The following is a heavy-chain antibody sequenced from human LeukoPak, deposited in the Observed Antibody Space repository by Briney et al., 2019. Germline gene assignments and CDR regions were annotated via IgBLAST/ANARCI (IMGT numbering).Heavy chain of an antibody. CDR1: GGSISSYY. J-gene: IGHJ4*02. D-gene: IGHD3-22*01. Sequence: SETLSLTCTVSGGSISSYYWSWIRQPPGKGLEWIGYIYYSGTAYYIPSLKSRVTISVDTSKNQFSLKLSSVTAADTAVYYCARVNFDSSGYPDYYFDYWGQGILVTVSS. CDR3: ARVNFDSSGYPDYYFDY. CDR2: IYYSGTA. V-gene: IGHV4-30-4*01.